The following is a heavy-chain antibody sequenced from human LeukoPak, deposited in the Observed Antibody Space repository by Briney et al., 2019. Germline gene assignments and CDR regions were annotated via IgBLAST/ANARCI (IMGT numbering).Heavy chain of an antibody. V-gene: IGHV3-21*01. D-gene: IGHD1-26*01. Sequence: PGGSLRLSCAASGFTFNTYNMNWVRQAPGKGLEWVSSISSRSSYIYYADSVKGRFTISRDNAKNSLYLQMNSLRAEDTAVYYCARGRGELLRGFDYWGQGTLVTVSS. CDR3: ARGRGELLRGFDY. CDR2: ISSRSSYI. CDR1: GFTFNTYN. J-gene: IGHJ4*02.